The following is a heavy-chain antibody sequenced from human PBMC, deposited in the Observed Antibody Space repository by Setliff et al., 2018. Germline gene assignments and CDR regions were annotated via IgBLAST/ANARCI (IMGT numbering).Heavy chain of an antibody. Sequence: SVKVSCKASGGTFTSHGVSWVRQAPGQGLEWMGGIIPMFSTTNYAQKSQGRVTITTDESTNTAYMELSSLRSEDTAVYYCARDRPPGDILTNYYYYMDVWGKGTTVTVSS. CDR3: ARDRPPGDILTNYYYYMDV. CDR2: IIPMFSTT. CDR1: GGTFTSHG. D-gene: IGHD3-9*01. V-gene: IGHV1-69*05. J-gene: IGHJ6*03.